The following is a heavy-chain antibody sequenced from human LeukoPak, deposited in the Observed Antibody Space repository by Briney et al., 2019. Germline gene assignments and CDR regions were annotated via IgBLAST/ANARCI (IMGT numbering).Heavy chain of an antibody. V-gene: IGHV4-34*01. CDR2: INHSGST. CDR3: ASSGDSSGYYLGWFDP. Sequence: SETLSLTCTVSGGSISSYYWSWIRQPPGKGLEWIGEINHSGSTNYNPSLKSRVTISVDTSKNQFSLKLSSVTAADTAVYYCASSGDSSGYYLGWFDPWGQGTLVTVSS. J-gene: IGHJ5*02. D-gene: IGHD3-22*01. CDR1: GGSISSYY.